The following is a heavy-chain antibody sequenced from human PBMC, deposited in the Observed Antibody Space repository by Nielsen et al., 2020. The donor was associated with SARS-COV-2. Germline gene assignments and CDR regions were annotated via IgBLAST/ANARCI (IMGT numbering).Heavy chain of an antibody. CDR2: ISSDDGNTT. V-gene: IGHV3-74*03. D-gene: IGHD6-19*01. CDR1: GYTFRNYW. Sequence: GESLKISCAASGYTFRNYWMHWVRQAPGKGLVWVSRISSDDGNTTTYADSVRGRFTISRDNAKNTLYLQMNSQRVEDTAVYYCARDVAVADFGFDPWGQGTLVTVSS. CDR3: ARDVAVADFGFDP. J-gene: IGHJ5*02.